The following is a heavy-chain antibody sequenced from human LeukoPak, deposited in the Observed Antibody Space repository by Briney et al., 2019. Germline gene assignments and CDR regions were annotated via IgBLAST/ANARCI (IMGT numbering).Heavy chain of an antibody. CDR2: IYYSGST. Sequence: SETLSLTCTVSGGSISSSSYYWGWIRQPPGKGLEWIGSIYYSGSTYYNPSLKSRVTISVDTSKNQFSLKLSSVTAADTAVYYCARDPSSSTKNAFDIWGQGTMVTVSS. D-gene: IGHD6-13*01. J-gene: IGHJ3*02. V-gene: IGHV4-39*07. CDR3: ARDPSSSTKNAFDI. CDR1: GGSISSSSYY.